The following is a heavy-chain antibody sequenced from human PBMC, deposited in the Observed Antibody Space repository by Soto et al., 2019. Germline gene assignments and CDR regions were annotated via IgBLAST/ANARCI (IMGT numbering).Heavy chain of an antibody. CDR2: INAGNGNT. D-gene: IGHD3-22*01. CDR3: ARDQGHYDSSGYSHPSSFDY. CDR1: GYTFTSYA. Sequence: ASVKVSCKASGYTFTSYAMHWVRQAPGQRLEWMGWINAGNGNTKYSQKFQGRVTITRDTSASTAYMELSSLRSEDTAVYYCARDQGHYDSSGYSHPSSFDYWGQGTLVTSPQ. J-gene: IGHJ4*02. V-gene: IGHV1-3*01.